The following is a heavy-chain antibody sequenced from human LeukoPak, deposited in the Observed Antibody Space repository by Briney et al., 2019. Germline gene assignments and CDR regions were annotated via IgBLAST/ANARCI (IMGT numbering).Heavy chain of an antibody. V-gene: IGHV3-23*01. D-gene: IGHD2-2*01. CDR3: AKISGPYCSSTSCYGDY. Sequence: GGSLRLSCAASGFTFSSYAMSWVRQAPGKGLEWVSAISGSGGSTYYADSVKGRFTISRDNSKNTLYLQMNSLRAEDTAVYYCAKISGPYCSSTSCYGDYWGQGTLVTVSS. CDR2: ISGSGGST. J-gene: IGHJ4*02. CDR1: GFTFSSYA.